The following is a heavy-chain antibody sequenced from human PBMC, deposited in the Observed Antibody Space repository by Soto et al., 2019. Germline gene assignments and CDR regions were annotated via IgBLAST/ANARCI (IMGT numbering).Heavy chain of an antibody. CDR1: GESVCSNSSA. CDR3: ARGADYDFYYYYYMDV. J-gene: IGHJ6*03. Sequence: SQTLSLTCVICGESVCSNSSAWYYIKQSPSRGLEWLGRTYYRSKWYNDYAVSVKSRITINPDTSKNQFSLQLNSVTPEDTAVYYCARGADYDFYYYYYMDVWGKGTTVTVS. D-gene: IGHD3-3*01. CDR2: TYYRSKWYN. V-gene: IGHV6-1*01.